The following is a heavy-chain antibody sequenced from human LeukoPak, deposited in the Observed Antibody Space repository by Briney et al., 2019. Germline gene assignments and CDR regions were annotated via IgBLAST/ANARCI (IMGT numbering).Heavy chain of an antibody. D-gene: IGHD6-13*01. CDR3: ARDGSRSSSSWYPFDY. J-gene: IGHJ4*02. CDR2: IYYSGST. Sequence: SETLSLTCTVSGGSASSGSYFWSWIRQPPGKGLEWIGYIYYSGSTNDNPSLKSRVTISVDTSKNQFSLKLSSVTAADTAVYYCARDGSRSSSSWYPFDYWGQGTLVTVSS. CDR1: GGSASSGSYF. V-gene: IGHV4-61*01.